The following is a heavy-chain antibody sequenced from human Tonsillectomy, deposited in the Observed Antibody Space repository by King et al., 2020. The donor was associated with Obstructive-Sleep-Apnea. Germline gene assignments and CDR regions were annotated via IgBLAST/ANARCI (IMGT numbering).Heavy chain of an antibody. CDR1: GGSISSSSYY. CDR2: IYYGGTT. J-gene: IGHJ4*02. D-gene: IGHD2-21*02. Sequence: LQLQESGPGLVKASETLSLTCTVSGGSISSSSYYWGWIRQPPGKGLEWIGTIYYGGTTYYSPSLKSRVTMSVDTSKNKFSLNLSSVTAADTAVYYCARVKNCGGDCYSLTGDSSQTLFDSWGQGILVSVSS. V-gene: IGHV4-39*07. CDR3: ARVKNCGGDCYSLTGDSSQTLFDS.